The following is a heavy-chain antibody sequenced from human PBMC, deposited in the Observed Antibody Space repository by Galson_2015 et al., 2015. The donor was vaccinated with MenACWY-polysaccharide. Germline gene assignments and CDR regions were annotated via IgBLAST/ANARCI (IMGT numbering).Heavy chain of an antibody. Sequence: PALVKPTQTLTLTCTFSGFSLSTSGVGVGWIRQPPGKALEWLALIYWDDDKRYSPSLKSRLTITKDTSKNQVVLTMTNMDPVATATYYCAHQYSYGLIDPWGQGTLVTVSS. CDR3: AHQYSYGLIDP. J-gene: IGHJ5*02. CDR1: GFSLSTSGVG. V-gene: IGHV2-5*02. D-gene: IGHD5-18*01. CDR2: IYWDDDK.